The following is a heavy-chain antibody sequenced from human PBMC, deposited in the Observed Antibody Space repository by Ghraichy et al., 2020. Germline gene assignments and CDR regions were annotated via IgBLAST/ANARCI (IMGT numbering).Heavy chain of an antibody. CDR2: IKQDGSEK. J-gene: IGHJ3*02. D-gene: IGHD2-2*01. V-gene: IGHV3-7*03. Sequence: GESLRLSCVASEFTFGTYYMSWVRQAPGKGLEWVANIKQDGSEKYYVDSVKGRFTISRDNAKNSLFLQMNGLRAEDTAVYYCARDSIRCYGCAFDIWGHGTMVTVSS. CDR3: ARDSIRCYGCAFDI. CDR1: EFTFGTYY.